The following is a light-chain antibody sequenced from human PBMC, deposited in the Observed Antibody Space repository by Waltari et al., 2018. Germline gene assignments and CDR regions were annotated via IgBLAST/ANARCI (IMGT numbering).Light chain of an antibody. CDR1: TSNIRNNY. V-gene: IGLV1-51*01. J-gene: IGLJ3*02. CDR2: GNN. Sequence: HSALTQPPSVSSAPGQKVTISFYGSTSNIRNNYVSWYQHLPGTAPKLLIYGNNKRPSGIPDRFSGSKSGTSATLGITGLQTGDEGDYYCGTWDGSARVFGGGTKLTVL. CDR3: GTWDGSARV.